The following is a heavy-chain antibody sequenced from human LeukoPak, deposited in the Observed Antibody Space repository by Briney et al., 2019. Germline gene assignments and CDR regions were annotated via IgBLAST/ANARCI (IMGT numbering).Heavy chain of an antibody. CDR2: ISSSSSYI. Sequence: GGSLRLSCAASGFTFSSYSMNWVRQAPGKGLEWVSSISSSSSYIYYADSVKGRFTISRDNAKNSLYLQVNSLRAEDTAVYYCARDRDSGSPHDAFGIWGQGTMVTVSS. CDR3: ARDRDSGSPHDAFGI. D-gene: IGHD1-26*01. V-gene: IGHV3-21*01. CDR1: GFTFSSYS. J-gene: IGHJ3*02.